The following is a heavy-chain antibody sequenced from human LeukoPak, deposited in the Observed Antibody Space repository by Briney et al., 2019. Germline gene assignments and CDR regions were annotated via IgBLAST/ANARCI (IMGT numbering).Heavy chain of an antibody. CDR2: ISSSGSYI. Sequence: PEGSLRLSCAASGFTFSNYNMNWVRQAPGKGLEWVSSISSSGSYIYYADSMKGRFTISRDNAKNSLYLQMNSLRAEDTAVYYCASRASCGGDCYQFDYWGQGTLVTVSS. CDR1: GFTFSNYN. D-gene: IGHD2-21*02. V-gene: IGHV3-21*01. CDR3: ASRASCGGDCYQFDY. J-gene: IGHJ4*02.